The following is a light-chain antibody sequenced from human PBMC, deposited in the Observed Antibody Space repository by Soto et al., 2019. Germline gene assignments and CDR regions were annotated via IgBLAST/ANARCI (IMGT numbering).Light chain of an antibody. CDR1: QSVSNNY. CDR2: GAS. CDR3: QQYGSSGT. J-gene: IGKJ1*01. V-gene: IGKV3-20*01. Sequence: EIVLTQSPGTLSLSPGERATLSCRASQSVSNNYLGWYQQKPGQAPRLLIYGASNRASGIPGRFSGSGSGTDFTLTISRLEPEDFAVYYCQQYGSSGTFSQGTNVEIK.